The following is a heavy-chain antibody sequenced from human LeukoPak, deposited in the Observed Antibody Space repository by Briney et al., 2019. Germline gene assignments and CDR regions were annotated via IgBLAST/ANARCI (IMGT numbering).Heavy chain of an antibody. Sequence: GESLKISRKGSGYSFTSYWIGWVRQMPGKGLEWMGIIYSPSFQGQVTISADKSISTAHLQWSSLKASDTAMYYCARHVDSSSWPPFDYWGQGTLVTVSS. CDR1: GYSFTSYW. CDR3: ARHVDSSSWPPFDY. V-gene: IGHV5-51*01. J-gene: IGHJ4*02. D-gene: IGHD6-13*01. CDR2: IY.